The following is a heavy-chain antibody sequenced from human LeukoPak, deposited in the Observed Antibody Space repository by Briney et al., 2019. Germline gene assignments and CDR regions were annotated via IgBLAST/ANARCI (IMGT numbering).Heavy chain of an antibody. Sequence: ASVKVSCKASGGTFSSYAISWVRQAPGQGLEWMGRITPILGIANYAQKFQGRVTITADKSTSTAYMELSSLRSEDTAVYYCARAVGATSSRGYYYYGMDVWGQGTTVTVSS. CDR3: ARAVGATSSRGYYYYGMDV. CDR2: ITPILGIA. D-gene: IGHD1-26*01. J-gene: IGHJ6*02. CDR1: GGTFSSYA. V-gene: IGHV1-69*04.